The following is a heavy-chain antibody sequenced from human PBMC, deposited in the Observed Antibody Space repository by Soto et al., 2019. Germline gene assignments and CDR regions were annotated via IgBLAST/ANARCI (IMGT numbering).Heavy chain of an antibody. CDR1: DDSINSDKYY. Sequence: QLQLQESGPGLVKPSETLSLTCSVSDDSINSDKYYWGWIRQPPGKGVEWIGSIYYRGNAYYNPSLQTPVTISLDKSKSQFSLKLNSVTAADSAVYFCARLEGLATISYSFDFWGPGALVTVSS. CDR2: IYYRGNA. V-gene: IGHV4-39*01. CDR3: ARLEGLATISYSFDF. J-gene: IGHJ4*02. D-gene: IGHD5-12*01.